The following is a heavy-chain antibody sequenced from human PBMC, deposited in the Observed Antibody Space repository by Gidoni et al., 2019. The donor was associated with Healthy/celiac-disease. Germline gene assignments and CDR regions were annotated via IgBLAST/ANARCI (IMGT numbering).Heavy chain of an antibody. V-gene: IGHV1-3*01. CDR1: GYTFTSYA. CDR2: INAGNGNT. CDR3: ARDSAAAGGFDY. J-gene: IGHJ4*02. Sequence: QVQLVQSGAEVKKPGASVKVSCKASGYTFTSYAMHWVRQAPGQRLEWMGWINAGNGNTKYSQKFQGRVTITRDTSASTAYMELSSLRSEDTAVYYCARDSAAAGGFDYWGQGTLVTVSS. D-gene: IGHD6-13*01.